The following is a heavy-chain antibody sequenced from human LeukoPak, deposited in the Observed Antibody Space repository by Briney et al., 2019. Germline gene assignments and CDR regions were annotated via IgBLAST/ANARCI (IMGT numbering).Heavy chain of an antibody. V-gene: IGHV3-9*01. CDR3: AKDTRIHPRGMDV. CDR2: ISWNSGSI. D-gene: IGHD5-18*01. Sequence: GGSLRLSCAASGFTFDDYAMHWVRQAPGKGLEWVSGISWNSGSIGYADSVKGRFTISRDNAKNSLYLQMNSLRAEDTALYYCAKDTRIHPRGMDVWGQGTTVTVSS. CDR1: GFTFDDYA. J-gene: IGHJ6*02.